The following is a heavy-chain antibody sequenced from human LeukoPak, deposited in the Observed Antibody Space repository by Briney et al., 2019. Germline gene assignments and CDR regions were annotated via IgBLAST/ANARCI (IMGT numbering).Heavy chain of an antibody. J-gene: IGHJ3*02. CDR3: ARAAASEYYSPI. V-gene: IGHV1-69*05. CDR2: IIPIFGTA. CDR1: GGTFSSYA. D-gene: IGHD4-11*01. Sequence: GASVKVSCKASGGTFSSYAISWARQAPGQGLEWMGGIIPIFGTANYAQKFQGRVTITTDESTSTAYMELSSLRSEDTAVYYCARAAASEYYSPIWGQGTMVTVSS.